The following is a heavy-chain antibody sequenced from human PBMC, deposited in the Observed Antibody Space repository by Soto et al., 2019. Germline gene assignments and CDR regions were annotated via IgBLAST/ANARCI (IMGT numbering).Heavy chain of an antibody. J-gene: IGHJ6*02. CDR3: AKGNYYGMDV. CDR2: ISNSGGTT. CDR1: GFTFSTYA. Sequence: PGGSLRLSCAASGFTFSTYAMSWVRQAPGKGLEWVSAISNSGGTTYYADSVKGRFTISRDNSKNTLYLQMNSLRAEDTAVYYCAKGNYYGMDVWGQGTTVTVSS. V-gene: IGHV3-23*01.